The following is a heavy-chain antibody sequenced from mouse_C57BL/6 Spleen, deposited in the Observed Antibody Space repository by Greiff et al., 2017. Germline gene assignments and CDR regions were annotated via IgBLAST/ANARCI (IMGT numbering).Heavy chain of an antibody. CDR2: FHPYNDDT. CDR1: GYTFTTYP. Sequence: VQRVESGAELVKPGASVKMSCKASGYTFTTYPIEWMKQNHGKSLEWIGNFHPYNDDTKYNEKFKGKATLTVEKSSSTVYLELSRLTSDDSAVYYCARFYDGYPYYFDYWGQGTTLTVSS. CDR3: ARFYDGYPYYFDY. J-gene: IGHJ2*01. D-gene: IGHD2-3*01. V-gene: IGHV1-47*01.